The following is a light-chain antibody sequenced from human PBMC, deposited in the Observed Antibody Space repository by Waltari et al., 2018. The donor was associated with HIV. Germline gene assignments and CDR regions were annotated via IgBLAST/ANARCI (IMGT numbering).Light chain of an antibody. Sequence: QSALTQPRSLSGSPGQSVTISCTGSSSDVGGYKYVSWYEQHPGKAPKLMIYDVSKRPSGVPERFSGSKSGNTASLTISGLQAEDEADYYCCSYAGSYSYVFGTGTKVTVL. J-gene: IGLJ1*01. CDR2: DVS. V-gene: IGLV2-11*01. CDR1: SSDVGGYKY. CDR3: CSYAGSYSYV.